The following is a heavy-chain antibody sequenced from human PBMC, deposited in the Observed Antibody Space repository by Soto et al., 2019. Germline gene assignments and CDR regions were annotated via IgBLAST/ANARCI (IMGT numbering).Heavy chain of an antibody. Sequence: QVQQVQSGAEVKKPGSSVKVSCKASGGTFSCYAISWVRQAPGQGLEWMGEIIPIFGTANYAQKFQGRVTITADEATSTPYMELSSLRSEDTAVYYCARDGVPSSCSYPYGFDPWGQGTLVSVSS. V-gene: IGHV1-69*12. CDR1: GGTFSCYA. J-gene: IGHJ5*02. D-gene: IGHD2-2*01. CDR3: ARDGVPSSCSYPYGFDP. CDR2: IIPIFGTA.